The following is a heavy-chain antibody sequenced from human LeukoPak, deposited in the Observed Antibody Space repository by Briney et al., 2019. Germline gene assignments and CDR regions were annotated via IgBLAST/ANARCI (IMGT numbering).Heavy chain of an antibody. CDR1: GVSIGSDDYY. CDR2: IYYSGST. J-gene: IGHJ5*02. D-gene: IGHD3-3*01. Sequence: PSQTLSLTCTVSGVSIGSDDYYWSWIRQPPGKGLEWIGCIYYSGSTYYNPSLKSRVTISVDTSKNQFSPKLNSVTAADTAVYYSARGVERIFGVVNWFDPWGQGTPVTVS. V-gene: IGHV4-30-4*01. CDR3: ARGVERIFGVVNWFDP.